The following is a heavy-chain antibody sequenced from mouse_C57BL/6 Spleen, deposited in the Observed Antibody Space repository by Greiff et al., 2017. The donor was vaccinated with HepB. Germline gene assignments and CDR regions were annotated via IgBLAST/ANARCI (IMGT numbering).Heavy chain of an antibody. CDR2: ISYSGST. CDR1: GYSITSGYG. CDR3: ARTARIKY. V-gene: IGHV3-2*02. J-gene: IGHJ2*01. Sequence: VQLQQSGPGLVKPSQSLSLTCTVTGYSITSGYGWNWIRQFPGNKLEWMGYISYSGSTNYNPSLKSRIPNTRDTSKNQFFLQLNSVTTEDTARYYCARTARIKYWGRGTTLTVSS. D-gene: IGHD1-2*01.